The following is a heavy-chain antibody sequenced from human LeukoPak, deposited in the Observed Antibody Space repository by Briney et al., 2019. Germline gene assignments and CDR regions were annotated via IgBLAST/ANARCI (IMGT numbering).Heavy chain of an antibody. J-gene: IGHJ3*02. CDR3: VREGTIAEAGRWIDALNM. D-gene: IGHD6-13*01. Sequence: GGSLRLSCAASGFIFSTYDMHWVGRGTGKGLEWVSAIWTVGEPHYSDSVNGRFTISRENAKHSLYLQMNSLRAGDTAVYYCVREGTIAEAGRWIDALNMWGQGTMVTVSS. CDR2: IWTVGEP. V-gene: IGHV3-13*05. CDR1: GFIFSTYD.